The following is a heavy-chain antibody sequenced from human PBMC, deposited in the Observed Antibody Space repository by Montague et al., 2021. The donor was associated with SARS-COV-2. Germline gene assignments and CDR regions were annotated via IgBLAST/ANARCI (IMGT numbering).Heavy chain of an antibody. J-gene: IGHJ6*02. CDR1: GFTFTSSA. D-gene: IGHD3-9*01. CDR2: IAVGSGNT. V-gene: IGHV1-58*01. CDR3: AADLGPYDILTGYGVDYYYYGMDV. Sequence: SVKVSCKASGFTFTSSAVQWVRQARGQRLEWIGWIAVGSGNTNYAQKFQERVTITRDMSTSTAYMELSSLRSEDTAVYYCAADLGPYDILTGYGVDYYYYGMDVWGQGTTVTVSS.